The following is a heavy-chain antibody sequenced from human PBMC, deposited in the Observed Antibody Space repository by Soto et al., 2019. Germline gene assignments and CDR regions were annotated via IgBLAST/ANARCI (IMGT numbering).Heavy chain of an antibody. Sequence: KTSETLSLTCAASGYSINSDYYWGWIRQPPGKGLEWIGSVDHSGRTYYSPSLRSRLTIFIDTSKNQFSLRLTSVTAADTAMYFCAKKGYYPSGKINLFDSWGPGTLVTVSS. CDR3: AKKGYYPSGKINLFDS. CDR1: GYSINSDYY. V-gene: IGHV4-38-2*01. CDR2: VDHSGRT. J-gene: IGHJ4*02. D-gene: IGHD3-10*01.